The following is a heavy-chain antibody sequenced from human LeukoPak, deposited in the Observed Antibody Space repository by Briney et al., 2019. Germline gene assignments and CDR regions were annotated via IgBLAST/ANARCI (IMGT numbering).Heavy chain of an antibody. J-gene: IGHJ4*02. CDR1: GGSISSYY. V-gene: IGHV4-59*01. CDR3: ARGDNYGLTYFFDY. D-gene: IGHD5-24*01. CDR2: IYYSGST. Sequence: PPETLSLTCTVSGGSISSYYWSWIRQPPGKGLEWIGYIYYSGSTNYNPSLKSRVTISVDTSKNQFSLKLTSVTAADTAVYYCARGDNYGLTYFFDYWGQGTLVTVSS.